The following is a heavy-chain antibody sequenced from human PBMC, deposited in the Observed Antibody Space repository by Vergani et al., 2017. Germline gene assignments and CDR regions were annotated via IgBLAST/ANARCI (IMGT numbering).Heavy chain of an antibody. Sequence: EVQLVESGGGLVKPGGSLRLSCAASGFTFSSYSMNWVRQAPGKGLEWVSSISSSSSYIYYADSVKGRFTISRDNAKNSLYLQMNSLRAEDTAVYYCAREAILTPTRYYFDYWGQGTLVTVSS. D-gene: IGHD3-3*01. J-gene: IGHJ4*02. CDR1: GFTFSSYS. CDR3: AREAILTPTRYYFDY. CDR2: ISSSSSYI. V-gene: IGHV3-21*04.